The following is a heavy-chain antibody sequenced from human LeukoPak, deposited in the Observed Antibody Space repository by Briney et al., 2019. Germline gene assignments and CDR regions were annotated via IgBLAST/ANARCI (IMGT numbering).Heavy chain of an antibody. J-gene: IGHJ4*02. CDR1: GFTFSSYG. V-gene: IGHV3-66*01. D-gene: IGHD5-18*01. Sequence: GRSLRLSCAASGFTFSSYGMHWVRQAPGKGLEWVSVIYSGGSTYYADSVKGRFTISRDNSKNTLYLQMNSLRAEDTAVYYCARVAWIQLWSGGYYFDYWGQGTLVTVSS. CDR3: ARVAWIQLWSGGYYFDY. CDR2: IYSGGST.